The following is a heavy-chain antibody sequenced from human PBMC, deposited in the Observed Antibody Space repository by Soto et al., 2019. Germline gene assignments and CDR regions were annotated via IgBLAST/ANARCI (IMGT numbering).Heavy chain of an antibody. V-gene: IGHV3-30-3*01. D-gene: IGHD6-19*01. CDR3: ARSIAVAGLDY. CDR1: GFFFNTYA. CDR2: ISNDETKK. Sequence: QVQLVESGGGVVQPGRSLRLSCAGSGFFFNTYAIHWVRQAPGKGLEWVAVISNDETKKYFADSVKGRVSIFRDSSKNTVYLQMDSLRAEDTAVYYCARSIAVAGLDYWGPGTLVNVSS. J-gene: IGHJ4*02.